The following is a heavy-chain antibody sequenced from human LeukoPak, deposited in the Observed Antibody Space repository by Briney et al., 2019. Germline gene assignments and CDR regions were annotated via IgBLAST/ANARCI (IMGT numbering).Heavy chain of an antibody. V-gene: IGHV3-23*01. D-gene: IGHD1-26*01. CDR1: GFTFSSYG. Sequence: GGTLRLSCAASGFTFSSYGMSWVRQAPGKGLQWVSAISGSGGSTYYADSVKGRFTISRDNSKNTLYLQMNSLRSEDTAVYYCARGAVIVGASRFFDYWGQGTLVTVSS. J-gene: IGHJ4*02. CDR2: ISGSGGST. CDR3: ARGAVIVGASRFFDY.